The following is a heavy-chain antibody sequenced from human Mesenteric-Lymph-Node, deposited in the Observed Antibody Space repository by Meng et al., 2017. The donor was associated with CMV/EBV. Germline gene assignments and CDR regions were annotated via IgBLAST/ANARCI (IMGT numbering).Heavy chain of an antibody. V-gene: IGHV4-59*01. Sequence: SETLSLTCTVSGGSISSYYWSWIRQPPGKGLEWIGYVYHTGSTNCSPSLKSRVSMSIDTSKNQFSLKLTSVTTADTAVYYCARGGTYNGIYFDYWGQGTLVTVSS. D-gene: IGHD3-10*01. CDR2: VYHTGST. CDR3: ARGGTYNGIYFDY. CDR1: GGSISSYY. J-gene: IGHJ4*02.